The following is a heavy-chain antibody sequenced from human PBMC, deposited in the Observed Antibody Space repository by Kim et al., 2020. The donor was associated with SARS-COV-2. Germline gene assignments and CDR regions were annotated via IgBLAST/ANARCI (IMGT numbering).Heavy chain of an antibody. CDR3: AVSSSATLGNFDY. V-gene: IGHV1-8*01. J-gene: IGHJ4*02. CDR2: MNPNSGNT. Sequence: ASVKVSCKASGYTFTSYDINWVRQATGQGLEWMRWMNPNSGNTGYSQKFQGRVTMTRNTSISTAYMELSSLRSEDTAVYYCAVSSSATLGNFDYWGQGTLVTVSS. D-gene: IGHD6-13*01. CDR1: GYTFTSYD.